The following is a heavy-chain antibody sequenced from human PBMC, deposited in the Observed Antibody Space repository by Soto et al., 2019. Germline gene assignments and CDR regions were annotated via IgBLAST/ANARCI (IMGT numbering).Heavy chain of an antibody. D-gene: IGHD3-16*02. V-gene: IGHV1-2*02. CDR3: ARGSFSTSRVGIDL. J-gene: IGHJ6*02. CDR1: GFSFTINY. CDR2: INPHSGST. Sequence: ASVKVSCKASGFSFTINYFYWVRQAPGQGLEWIGWINPHSGSTKYAQKFQAGVSLTRDTSINTVYMEIQGLRSDDTAVYYCARGSFSTSRVGIDLWGQGTTVTVYS.